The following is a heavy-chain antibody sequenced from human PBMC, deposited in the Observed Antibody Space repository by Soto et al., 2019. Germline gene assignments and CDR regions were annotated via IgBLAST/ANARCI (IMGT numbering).Heavy chain of an antibody. Sequence: QLQLQESGSGLVKPSQTLSLTCAVSGGSISSGGYSWSWIRQPPGKGLEWIGYIYHSGSTYYNPSLKSRVTISVDRSKNQFSLKLSSVSAADTAVYYCARAHGSGWGAFDIWGQGTMVTVSS. CDR1: GGSISSGGYS. V-gene: IGHV4-30-2*01. CDR3: ARAHGSGWGAFDI. D-gene: IGHD3-10*01. J-gene: IGHJ3*02. CDR2: IYHSGST.